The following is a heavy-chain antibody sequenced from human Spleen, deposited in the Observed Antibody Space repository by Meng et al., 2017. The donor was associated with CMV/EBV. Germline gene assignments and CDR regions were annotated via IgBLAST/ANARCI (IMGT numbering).Heavy chain of an antibody. CDR3: ARVRVLVGAADY. CDR2: MSSSGSAI. Sequence: CAASGFTFSEYFMTWIRQAPGKGLEWVSYMSSSGSAIYYADSVKGRFTISRDNAKRSLFLQMNSLRAEDTAVYYCARVRVLVGAADYWGQGTLVTVSS. J-gene: IGHJ4*02. V-gene: IGHV3-11*01. D-gene: IGHD1-26*01. CDR1: GFTFSEYF.